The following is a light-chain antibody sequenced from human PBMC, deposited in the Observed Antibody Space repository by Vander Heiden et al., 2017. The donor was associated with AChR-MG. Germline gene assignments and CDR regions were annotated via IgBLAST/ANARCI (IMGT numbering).Light chain of an antibody. V-gene: IGKV1-33*01. Sequence: DIQMTQSPSSLSASVGDKVKITCQASQDISNYLNWYQQKPGKAPKLLIYDASNLETGVPSRFSGSGSGTDFTFTISSLQHEDIATYYCQQYDNLPLTFGGGTKVEIK. CDR1: QDISNY. CDR2: DAS. CDR3: QQYDNLPLT. J-gene: IGKJ4*01.